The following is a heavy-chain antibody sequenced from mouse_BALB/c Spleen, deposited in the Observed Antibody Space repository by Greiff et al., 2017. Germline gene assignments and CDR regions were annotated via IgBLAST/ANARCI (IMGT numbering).Heavy chain of an antibody. CDR2: ISYDGSN. Sequence: EVKVEESGPGLVKPSQSLSLTCSVTGYSITSGYYWNWIRQFPGNKLEWMGYISYDGSNNYNPSLKNRISITRDTSKNQFFLKLNSVTTEDTATYYCARRYGPGGFAYWGQGTLVTVSA. CDR3: ARRYGPGGFAY. V-gene: IGHV3-6*02. D-gene: IGHD2-10*02. J-gene: IGHJ3*01. CDR1: GYSITSGYY.